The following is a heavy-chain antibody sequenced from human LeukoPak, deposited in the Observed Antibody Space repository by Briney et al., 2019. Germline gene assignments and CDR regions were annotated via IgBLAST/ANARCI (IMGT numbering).Heavy chain of an antibody. CDR2: TSSDLNVK. J-gene: IGHJ4*02. D-gene: IGHD5-18*01. CDR1: VVTFRNYF. Sequence: GGPLGLSCAAAVVTFRNYFVHWVRQAPCKGLEWVAVTSSDLNVKLYADSVKGRFTISRENAKNSLYLQMNSLRAEDTAVYYCARAGYNYGYLDYWGQGTLVTVSS. V-gene: IGHV3-30*14. CDR3: ARAGYNYGYLDY.